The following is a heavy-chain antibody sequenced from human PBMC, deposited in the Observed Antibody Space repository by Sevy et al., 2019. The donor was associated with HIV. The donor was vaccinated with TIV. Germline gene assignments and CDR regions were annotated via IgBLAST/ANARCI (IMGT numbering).Heavy chain of an antibody. CDR3: ARDGRGFWSGYSYTFDY. V-gene: IGHV3-11*01. CDR2: ISSSGSTI. J-gene: IGHJ4*02. Sequence: GGSLRLSCAASGFTFSDYYMSWIRQAPGKGLEWVSYISSSGSTIYQADSVKGRFTISRDNAKNSKYLQMNSLIAEDTAVYYCARDGRGFWSGYSYTFDYWGQGTLVTVSS. CDR1: GFTFSDYY. D-gene: IGHD3-3*01.